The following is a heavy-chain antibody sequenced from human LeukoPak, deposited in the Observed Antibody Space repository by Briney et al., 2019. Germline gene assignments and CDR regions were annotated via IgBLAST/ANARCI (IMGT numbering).Heavy chain of an antibody. J-gene: IGHJ4*02. Sequence: SETLSLTCTVSGYSISSGYYWGWIRQPPGKGLEWIGSIYHSGSTYYNPSLKSRVTISVDTSKNQFSLKLSSVTAADTAVYYCAKRQEWELPPFDYWGQGTLVTVSS. D-gene: IGHD1-26*01. CDR3: AKRQEWELPPFDY. CDR1: GYSISSGYY. CDR2: IYHSGST. V-gene: IGHV4-38-2*02.